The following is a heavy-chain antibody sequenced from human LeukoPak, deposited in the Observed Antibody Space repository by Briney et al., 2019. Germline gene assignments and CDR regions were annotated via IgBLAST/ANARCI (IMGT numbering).Heavy chain of an antibody. CDR2: ISYSGNT. CDR1: GASVSNFY. CDR3: ARHIYYEYDASNI. D-gene: IGHD3-22*01. J-gene: IGHJ3*02. V-gene: IGHV4-59*08. Sequence: SETLSLACTVSGASVSNFYWTRIRQPPGKGLEYIGYISYSGNTYYNPSLNSRVTMSSDTSKNQFSLRLSSVTAADTAVYYCARHIYYEYDASNIWGQGTVVTVSS.